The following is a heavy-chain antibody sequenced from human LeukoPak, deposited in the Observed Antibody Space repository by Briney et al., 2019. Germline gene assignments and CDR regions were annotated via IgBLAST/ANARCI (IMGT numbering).Heavy chain of an antibody. CDR1: RYTFTSYG. Sequence: GASVKVSCKASRYTFTSYGISWVRQAPGLGLGWMGWIRAYNGNTKYAQKLQRRVTMTTDTSTSTAYMELRSLRSDDTAVYYCARESSLGGYCDYWGQETLVTVSS. CDR3: ARESSLGGYCDY. D-gene: IGHD2-21*01. J-gene: IGHJ4*02. CDR2: IRAYNGNT. V-gene: IGHV1-18*01.